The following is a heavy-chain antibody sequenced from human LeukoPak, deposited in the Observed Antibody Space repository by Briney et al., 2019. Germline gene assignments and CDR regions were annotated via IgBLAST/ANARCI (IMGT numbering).Heavy chain of an antibody. D-gene: IGHD2-15*01. Sequence: GGSLRLSCAAPGFTFSSYAMSWVRQAPGKGPEWVSAISGSGGSTYYADSVKGRFTISRDNSKNTLYLQMNSLRAEDTAVYYCAKHKRVVVAAASDYWGQGTLVTVSS. V-gene: IGHV3-23*01. J-gene: IGHJ4*02. CDR2: ISGSGGST. CDR3: AKHKRVVVAAASDY. CDR1: GFTFSSYA.